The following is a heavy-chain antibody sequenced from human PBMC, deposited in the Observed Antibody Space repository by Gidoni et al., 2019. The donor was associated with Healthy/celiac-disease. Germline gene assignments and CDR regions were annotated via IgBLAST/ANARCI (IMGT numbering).Heavy chain of an antibody. CDR1: GGTFSSYA. Sequence: QVQLVQSGAEVKKPGSSVKVSCTASGGTFSSYAISWVRQAPGQGLEWMGRIIPILGIANYAQKFQGRVTITADKSTSTAYMELSSLRSEDTAVYYCAREDSITMIPRWFDPWGQGTLVTVSS. V-gene: IGHV1-69*04. J-gene: IGHJ5*02. CDR3: AREDSITMIPRWFDP. D-gene: IGHD3-22*01. CDR2: IIPILGIA.